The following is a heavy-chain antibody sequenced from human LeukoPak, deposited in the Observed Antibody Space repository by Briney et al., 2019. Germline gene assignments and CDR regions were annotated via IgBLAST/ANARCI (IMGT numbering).Heavy chain of an antibody. V-gene: IGHV4-38-2*02. CDR3: AGWGIPYSRSDY. D-gene: IGHD6-13*01. CDR2: IYHSGST. CDR1: GYSISSGYY. J-gene: IGHJ4*02. Sequence: SETLSLTRTVSGYSISSGYYWAWIRQPPGKGLEWIGSIYHSGSTYYNPSLKSRVTISVDTSKNQFSLKLSSVAAADTAVYYCAGWGIPYSRSDYWGQGTLVTVSS.